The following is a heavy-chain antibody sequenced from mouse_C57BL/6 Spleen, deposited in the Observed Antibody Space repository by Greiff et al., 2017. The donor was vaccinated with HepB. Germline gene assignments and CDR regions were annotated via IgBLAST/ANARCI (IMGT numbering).Heavy chain of an antibody. J-gene: IGHJ3*01. CDR1: GFNIKDYY. CDR3: VPIYDGYYWFAY. D-gene: IGHD2-3*01. CDR2: IDPEDGET. V-gene: IGHV14-2*01. Sequence: VQLQQSGAEPVKPGASVKLSCTASGFNIKDYYMHWVKQRTEQGLEWIGRIDPEDGETKYAPKFQGKATITAEPSSNTAYLQLSSLTSEETAVYYCVPIYDGYYWFAYWGQGTLVTVSA.